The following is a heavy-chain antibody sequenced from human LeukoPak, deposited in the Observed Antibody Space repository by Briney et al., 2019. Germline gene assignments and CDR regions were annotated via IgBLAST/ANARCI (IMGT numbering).Heavy chain of an antibody. CDR1: GGSISSYY. D-gene: IGHD1-1*01. CDR2: ISYSGST. V-gene: IGHV4-59*01. Sequence: ASETLSLTCTVSGGSISSYYWSWIRQPPGKGLEWIGYISYSGSTNFNPSLKSRVTISVDTSKNQFSLKLSSVTAADTAVYYCAREGTAGTNLNWFDPWGQGTLVTVSS. J-gene: IGHJ5*02. CDR3: AREGTAGTNLNWFDP.